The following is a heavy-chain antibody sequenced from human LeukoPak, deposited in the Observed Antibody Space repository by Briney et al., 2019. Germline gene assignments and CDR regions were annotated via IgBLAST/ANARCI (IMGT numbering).Heavy chain of an antibody. Sequence: NASEILSLTCAVSGGSFSGYYWTWIRQPPGKGLEWIGEINHSGSANYNPSLMSRVTISLDTSKNHFSLNLSSVTAADTAVYYCARGQGTVTTHWGRGTLVTVSS. CDR2: INHSGSA. D-gene: IGHD4-11*01. J-gene: IGHJ4*02. CDR3: ARGQGTVTTH. CDR1: GGSFSGYY. V-gene: IGHV4-34*01.